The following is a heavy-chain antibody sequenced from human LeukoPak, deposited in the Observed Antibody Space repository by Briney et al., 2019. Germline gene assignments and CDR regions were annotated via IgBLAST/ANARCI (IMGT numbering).Heavy chain of an antibody. CDR2: SSTYNGNT. V-gene: IGHV1-18*01. CDR1: GYNFSSYA. CDR3: ARVSYSGGYTFGYGDY. J-gene: IGHJ4*02. Sequence: ASVTVSCKASGYNFSSYAITWVRQAPGQGLEWMGWSSTYNGNTNYAQKLQGRVTMTTDTSTSTAYMELRSLRSDDTAVYYCARVSYSGGYTFGYGDYWGQGTLVTVSS. D-gene: IGHD5-18*01.